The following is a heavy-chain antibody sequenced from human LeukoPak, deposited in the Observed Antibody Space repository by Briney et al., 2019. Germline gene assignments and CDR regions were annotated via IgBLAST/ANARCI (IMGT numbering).Heavy chain of an antibody. V-gene: IGHV3-23*01. D-gene: IGHD3-22*01. CDR3: ASGQGLYDISDYFFGHFDY. CDR1: GFTFSSYA. CDR2: ISGTGGTI. Sequence: GGSLRLSCAASGFTFSSYAMSWVRQTPGKGLEWVSAISGTGGTIYYADSVKGRFTVSRDNSKNTLYLQMNSLRGEDTAVYYCASGQGLYDISDYFFGHFDYWGQGTLVTVSS. J-gene: IGHJ4*02.